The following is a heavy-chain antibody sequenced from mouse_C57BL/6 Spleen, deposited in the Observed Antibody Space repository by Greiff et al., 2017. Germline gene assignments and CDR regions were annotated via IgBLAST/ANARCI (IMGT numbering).Heavy chain of an antibody. CDR2: INPSNGGT. V-gene: IGHV1-53*01. J-gene: IGHJ2*01. Sequence: QVHVKQSGTELVKPGASVKLSCKASGYTFTSYWMHWVKQRPGQGLEWIGNINPSNGGTNYNEKFKSKATLTVDKSSSTAYMQLSSLTSEDSAVYYCARSTHYYGSSPFDYWGQGTTLTVSS. CDR3: ARSTHYYGSSPFDY. D-gene: IGHD1-1*01. CDR1: GYTFTSYW.